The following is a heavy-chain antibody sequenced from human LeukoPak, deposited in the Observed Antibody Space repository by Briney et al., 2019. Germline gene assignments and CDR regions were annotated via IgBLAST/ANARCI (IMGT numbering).Heavy chain of an antibody. CDR2: ISSTSSSI. J-gene: IGHJ4*02. Sequence: PGGSLRLSCAATGFTFNTYAMNWVRQAPGKGLEWVSSISSTSSSIYYADPVKGRFTISRDNAKNSLYLQMNSLRVEDTAVYYCASVGGFTYGIDCWGQGTLVTVSS. D-gene: IGHD5-18*01. CDR1: GFTFNTYA. CDR3: ASVGGFTYGIDC. V-gene: IGHV3-21*01.